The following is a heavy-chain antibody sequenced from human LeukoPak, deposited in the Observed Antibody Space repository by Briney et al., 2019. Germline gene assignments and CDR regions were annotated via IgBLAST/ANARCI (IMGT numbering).Heavy chain of an antibody. CDR3: ARMGYCSSTSCLWGGYYYYYYGMDV. CDR2: ISAYNGNT. J-gene: IGHJ6*02. V-gene: IGHV1-18*01. D-gene: IGHD2-2*01. Sequence: ASVKVSCKASGYTFTSYGISWVRQAPGQGLEWMGWISAYNGNTNYAQKLQGRVTMTTDTSTSTAYVELRSLRSDDTAVYYCARMGYCSSTSCLWGGYYYYYYGMDVWGQGTTVTVSS. CDR1: GYTFTSYG.